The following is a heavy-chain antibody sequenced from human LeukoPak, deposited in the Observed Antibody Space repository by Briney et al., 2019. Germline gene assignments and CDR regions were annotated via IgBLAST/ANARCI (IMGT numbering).Heavy chain of an antibody. Sequence: GGSLRLSCAASGFTFSRYAMSWVRQAPGKGLEWVSAISGSGGTTYYADSVKGRFTISRDSSKNTLYLRMNSLRAEDTAVYYCAKDQMAIFGVGPNTNWFDPWGQGTLVTVSS. J-gene: IGHJ5*02. CDR1: GFTFSRYA. CDR3: AKDQMAIFGVGPNTNWFDP. V-gene: IGHV3-23*01. D-gene: IGHD3-3*01. CDR2: ISGSGGTT.